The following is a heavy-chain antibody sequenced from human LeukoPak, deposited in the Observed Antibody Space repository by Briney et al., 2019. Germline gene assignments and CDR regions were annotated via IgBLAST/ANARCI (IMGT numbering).Heavy chain of an antibody. Sequence: VASVKVSCKASGYAFTSYAMHWVRQAPGQRLEWMGWMNAGNGNTKYSQKFQGRVTITRDTSASTAYMELSSLRSEDTAVYYCARDYWLGGYYGSGTCFDYWGQGTLVTVSS. CDR3: ARDYWLGGYYGSGTCFDY. J-gene: IGHJ4*02. V-gene: IGHV1-3*01. CDR1: GYAFTSYA. CDR2: MNAGNGNT. D-gene: IGHD3-10*01.